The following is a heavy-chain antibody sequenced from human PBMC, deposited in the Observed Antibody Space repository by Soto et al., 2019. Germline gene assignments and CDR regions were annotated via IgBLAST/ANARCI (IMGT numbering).Heavy chain of an antibody. CDR2: ISYDGSNK. Sequence: TGGSLRLSCAASGFTFSSYGMHWVRQAPGKGLEWVAVISYDGSNKYYADSVKGRFTISRDNSKNTLYLQMNSLRAEDTAVYYCAKDLYGDFRDAFDIWGQGTMVTVSS. V-gene: IGHV3-30*18. CDR1: GFTFSSYG. CDR3: AKDLYGDFRDAFDI. D-gene: IGHD4-17*01. J-gene: IGHJ3*02.